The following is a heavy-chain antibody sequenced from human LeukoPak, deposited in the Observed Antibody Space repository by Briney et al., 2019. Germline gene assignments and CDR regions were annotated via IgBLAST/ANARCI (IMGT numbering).Heavy chain of an antibody. Sequence: GGSLRLSCAASGFTFSSYAMSWVRQAPGKGLEWVAFIRYDGSNKYYADSVKGRFTISRDNSKNTLYLQMNSLRAEDTAVYYCAKVQSGYSSSWLPLGIDYWGQGTLVTVSS. V-gene: IGHV3-30*02. CDR3: AKVQSGYSSSWLPLGIDY. J-gene: IGHJ4*02. CDR2: IRYDGSNK. D-gene: IGHD6-13*01. CDR1: GFTFSSYA.